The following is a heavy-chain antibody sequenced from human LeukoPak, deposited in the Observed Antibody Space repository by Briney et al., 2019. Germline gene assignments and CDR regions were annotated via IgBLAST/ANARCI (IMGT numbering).Heavy chain of an antibody. J-gene: IGHJ3*02. CDR2: ISASSGST. V-gene: IGHV3-23*01. CDR3: VEVPGQIVALPAGDDAFDI. D-gene: IGHD2-2*01. Sequence: GGSLRLSCAASGFTFSSYAMSWVRQAPGKGLEWVSSISASSGSTYYADSVKGRFTISRDNSKNTLYLQMDSLRPEDTAVYYCVEVPGQIVALPAGDDAFDIWGQGTMVTVSS. CDR1: GFTFSSYA.